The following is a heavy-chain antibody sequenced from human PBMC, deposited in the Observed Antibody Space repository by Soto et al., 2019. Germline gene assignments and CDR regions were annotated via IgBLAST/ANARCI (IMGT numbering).Heavy chain of an antibody. J-gene: IGHJ4*02. Sequence: ASVKVSCKASGYTFTSYAMHWVRQAPGQRLEWMGWINASNGNTKYSQKFQGRVTITRDTSASTAYMELSSLRSEDTAVYYCARFRGIAVASFDYWGQGTLVTVSS. CDR1: GYTFTSYA. D-gene: IGHD6-13*01. CDR2: INASNGNT. CDR3: ARFRGIAVASFDY. V-gene: IGHV1-3*01.